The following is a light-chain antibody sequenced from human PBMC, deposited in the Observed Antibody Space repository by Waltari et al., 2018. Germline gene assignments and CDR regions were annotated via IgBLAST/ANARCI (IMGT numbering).Light chain of an antibody. Sequence: EIVLTQSPGTLSLSPGERATLSCRASHNIIKYLAGYQKKPGQAPRLLIYHTSIRAAGSPDRFSGSGSGTDFSLFISRLEPEDFAVYYCQHYVRLPATFGQGTKVEIK. CDR3: QHYVRLPAT. J-gene: IGKJ1*01. CDR1: HNIIKY. V-gene: IGKV3-20*01. CDR2: HTS.